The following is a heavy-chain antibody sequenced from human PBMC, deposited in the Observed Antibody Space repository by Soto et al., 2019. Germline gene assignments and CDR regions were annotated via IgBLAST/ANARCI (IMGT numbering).Heavy chain of an antibody. V-gene: IGHV3-73*01. J-gene: IGHJ6*02. Sequence: EVQLVESGGGLVQPGGSLKLSCAASGFTFSGSAMHWVRQASGKGLEWVGRIRSKANSYATAYAASVKGRFTISRDDSKNTAYLQMNSLKTEDTAVYYCTVPDPITGTPPKYYGMDVWGQGTTVTVSS. CDR3: TVPDPITGTPPKYYGMDV. D-gene: IGHD1-20*01. CDR1: GFTFSGSA. CDR2: IRSKANSYAT.